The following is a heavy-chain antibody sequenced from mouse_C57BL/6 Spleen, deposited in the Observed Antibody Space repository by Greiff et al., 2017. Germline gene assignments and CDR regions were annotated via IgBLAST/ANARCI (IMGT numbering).Heavy chain of an antibody. CDR3: ARRDYGRGRDYAMDY. J-gene: IGHJ4*01. D-gene: IGHD1-1*01. Sequence: QVQLQQSGAELARPGASVKLSCKASGYTFTSYGISWVKQRTGQGLEWIGEIYPRSGNTYYNEKFKGKATLTADKSSSTAYMELRSLTSEDSAVYFCARRDYGRGRDYAMDYWGQGTSVTVSS. CDR2: IYPRSGNT. V-gene: IGHV1-81*01. CDR1: GYTFTSYG.